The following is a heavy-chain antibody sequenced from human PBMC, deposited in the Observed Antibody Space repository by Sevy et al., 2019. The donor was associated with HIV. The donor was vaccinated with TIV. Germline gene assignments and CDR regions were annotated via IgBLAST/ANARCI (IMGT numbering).Heavy chain of an antibody. Sequence: GGSLRLSCAAAGFTFSSYAMHWVRQAPGKGLEWVAIIWSDGAYQFHGDSVKGRFTIPRDNSKNTLYLQMNSLRVEDTAVYYCARGGYYYDNAAYYAFDSWSQGTLVTVSS. CDR1: GFTFSSYA. J-gene: IGHJ4*02. D-gene: IGHD3-22*01. CDR2: IWSDGAYQ. CDR3: ARGGYYYDNAAYYAFDS. V-gene: IGHV3-33*01.